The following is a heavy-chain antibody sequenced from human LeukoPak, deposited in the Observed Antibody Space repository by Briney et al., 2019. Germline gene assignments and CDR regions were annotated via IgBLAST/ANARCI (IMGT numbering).Heavy chain of an antibody. Sequence: ASLKVSCKASGYTFTSYGISWVRQAPGQGLEWMGWSSTYNVNTNLAQKFQGRVTMTTDTSTTTAYMELRSLRSDDTAVYYCAREGNSDRGFDPWGQGTLVTVSS. J-gene: IGHJ5*02. CDR2: SSTYNVNT. V-gene: IGHV1-18*01. D-gene: IGHD3-22*01. CDR3: AREGNSDRGFDP. CDR1: GYTFTSYG.